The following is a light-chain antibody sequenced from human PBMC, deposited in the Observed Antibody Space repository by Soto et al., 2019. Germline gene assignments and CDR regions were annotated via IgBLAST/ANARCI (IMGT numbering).Light chain of an antibody. V-gene: IGKV3-20*01. CDR3: QHYKMYSPWT. J-gene: IGKJ1*01. CDR1: QSVSSNY. Sequence: ETVLTQSPGTLSFSPGERATFSCRAIQSVSSNYLAWYQQKPGQAPRLLIYGAFKRATGIPDRFSGSGSGTDFTLTISSLQSEDFATYYCQHYKMYSPWTFGQGTKVDIK. CDR2: GAF.